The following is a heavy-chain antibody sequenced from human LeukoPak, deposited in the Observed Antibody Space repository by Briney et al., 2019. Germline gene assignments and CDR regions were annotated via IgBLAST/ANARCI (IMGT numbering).Heavy chain of an antibody. CDR3: AREEGLGDFWSGHYNGMDV. Sequence: GGSLRLSCAASEFTFSSYWMHWVRQVPGKGLVWVSRINSDGSSRSYADSVKGRFTISRDNAKNTLYLRMNSLRAEDTAVYYCAREEGLGDFWSGHYNGMDVWGQGTTVTVSS. CDR1: EFTFSSYW. D-gene: IGHD3-3*01. CDR2: INSDGSSR. V-gene: IGHV3-74*01. J-gene: IGHJ6*02.